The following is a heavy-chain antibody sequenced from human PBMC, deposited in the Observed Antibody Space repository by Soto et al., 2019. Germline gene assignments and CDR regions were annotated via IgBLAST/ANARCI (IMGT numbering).Heavy chain of an antibody. J-gene: IGHJ5*02. CDR2: INPNSGGT. V-gene: IGHV1-2*04. CDR3: ARDVEYSSSSVWFDP. Sequence: GASVKVSCKASRYTFTGYYMHWVRQAPGQGLEWMGWINPNSGGTNYAQKFQGWVTMTRDTSISTAYMELSRLRSDDTAVYYCARDVEYSSSSVWFDPWGQGTLVTVS. CDR1: RYTFTGYY. D-gene: IGHD6-6*01.